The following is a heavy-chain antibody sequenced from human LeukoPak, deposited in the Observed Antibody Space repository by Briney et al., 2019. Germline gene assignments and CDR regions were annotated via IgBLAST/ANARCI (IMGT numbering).Heavy chain of an antibody. CDR3: ARDQELGH. CDR2: TYHSGNT. Sequence: SETLSLTCTVSGDSISNYFWSWIRQPPGKGLEWIGYTYHSGNTDYNPSLKSRVTISADTSKNQFSLKLRSVTAADTAVYYCARDQELGHWGQGTLVSVSS. J-gene: IGHJ4*02. CDR1: GDSISNYF. V-gene: IGHV4-59*01. D-gene: IGHD3-3*02.